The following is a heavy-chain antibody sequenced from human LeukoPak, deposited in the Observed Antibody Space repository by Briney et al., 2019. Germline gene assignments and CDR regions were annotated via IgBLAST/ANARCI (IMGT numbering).Heavy chain of an antibody. CDR3: ARVNLAHYDILTGYYNGYYYGMDV. CDR2: MNPNSGNT. D-gene: IGHD3-9*01. J-gene: IGHJ6*02. Sequence: GVSVKVSCKASGYTFTSYDINWVRQATGQGLEWMGWMNPNSGNTGYAQKFQGRVTMTRNTSISTAYMELSSLRSEDTAVYYCARVNLAHYDILTGYYNGYYYGMDVWGQGTTVTVSS. V-gene: IGHV1-8*01. CDR1: GYTFTSYD.